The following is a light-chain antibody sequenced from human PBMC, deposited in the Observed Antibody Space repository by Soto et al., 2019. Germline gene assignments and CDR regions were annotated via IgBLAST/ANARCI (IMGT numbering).Light chain of an antibody. V-gene: IGKV1-5*01. J-gene: IGKJ1*01. CDR2: DAS. CDR3: QQYNSYSRT. CDR1: QSISSW. Sequence: DIPRTQSPSTLSASLCYRFTITCRASQSISSWLAWYQQKPGKAPKLLIYDASSLESGVPSRFSGSGSGTEFTLTISSLQPDDFATYYCQQYNSYSRTFGQGTKVDIK.